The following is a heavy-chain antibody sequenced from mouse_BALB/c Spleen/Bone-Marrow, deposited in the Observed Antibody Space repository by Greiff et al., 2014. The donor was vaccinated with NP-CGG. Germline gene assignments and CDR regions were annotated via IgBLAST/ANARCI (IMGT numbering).Heavy chain of an antibody. CDR1: GFSFSSYA. Sequence: DVHLVESGGGLVKPGGSLKLSCAASGFSFSSYAVSWVRQTPEKRLEWVASISGGGNSYHSDNMKGRFTISRDNARNILYLQMSSLRSEDTAMYYCARARGVTTATPYYFDYWGQGTALTGSS. J-gene: IGHJ2*01. CDR2: ISGGGNS. D-gene: IGHD1-2*01. V-gene: IGHV5-6-5*01. CDR3: ARARGVTTATPYYFDY.